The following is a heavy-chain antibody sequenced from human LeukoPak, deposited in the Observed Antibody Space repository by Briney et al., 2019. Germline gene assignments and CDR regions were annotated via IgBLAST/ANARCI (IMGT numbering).Heavy chain of an antibody. CDR2: IYSGGNT. J-gene: IGHJ4*02. V-gene: IGHV3-66*04. CDR3: ARRHGDY. CDR1: GFTVSSDY. Sequence: TGGSLRLSCAASGFTVSSDYMSWVRQAPGKGLEWVSIIYSGGNTYYADSVKGRFTISRDNSKNTLYLQMNSLRAEDTAVYYCARRHGDYWGEGTLVTVS.